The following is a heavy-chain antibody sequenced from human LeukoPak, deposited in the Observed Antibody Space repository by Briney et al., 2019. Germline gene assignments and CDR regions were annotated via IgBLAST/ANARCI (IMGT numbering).Heavy chain of an antibody. V-gene: IGHV4-34*01. Sequence: PSETLALTCSAYGGSFGGYFWSWIRQPPGEGLEWIGEVNHSGSTNYNPSIKSRVTISVDTSRTQFSLNLRSVTAADTAVYYCARGPPLAYYGTGGYYFFDYWGQGILVTVSP. D-gene: IGHD3-22*01. CDR2: VNHSGST. J-gene: IGHJ4*02. CDR1: GGSFGGYF. CDR3: ARGPPLAYYGTGGYYFFDY.